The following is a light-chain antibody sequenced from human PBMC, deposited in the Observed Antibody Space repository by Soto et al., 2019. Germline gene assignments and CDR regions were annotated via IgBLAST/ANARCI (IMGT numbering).Light chain of an antibody. CDR3: QQYNTYSSLT. V-gene: IGKV1-5*01. Sequence: DIQMTQSPSTLSVSVGDRVTITCRASQSISSWLAWYQQKLGRAPRLLIYDASSLESGVPSRFSGSGYGTEFTLTISSLQPDDFATYYCQQYNTYSSLTFGGGTKVDIK. CDR2: DAS. J-gene: IGKJ4*01. CDR1: QSISSW.